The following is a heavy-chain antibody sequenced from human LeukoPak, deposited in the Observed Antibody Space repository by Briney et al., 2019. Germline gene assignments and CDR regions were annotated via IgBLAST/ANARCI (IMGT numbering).Heavy chain of an antibody. CDR2: IYYSGHT. Sequence: PSETLSLTCSVSNSSFTTYYWGWFRQPPGKGLEWIGFIYYSGHTNYNPSLKSRVALSIVTSKNQFTLNLRSVTAADTAVYYCAKEIVGAPTPGAYWGQGILVTVSS. V-gene: IGHV4-59*01. CDR1: NSSFTTYY. CDR3: AKEIVGAPTPGAY. D-gene: IGHD1-26*01. J-gene: IGHJ4*02.